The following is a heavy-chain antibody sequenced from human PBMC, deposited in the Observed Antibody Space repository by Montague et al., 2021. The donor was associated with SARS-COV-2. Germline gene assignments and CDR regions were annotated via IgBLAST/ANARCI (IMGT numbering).Heavy chain of an antibody. CDR2: IKQSGST. V-gene: IGHV4-34*01. J-gene: IGHJ4*02. CDR3: ARGHLSVSMIVVVFTSASNYFDY. Sequence: SETLSLTCAVYGGSFGDDHWSWIRQPPGKGLEWIGDIKQSGSTNYNPSLKSRGTISVDTSKNQFSLKLTSVTAADTAVYFCARGHLSVSMIVVVFTSASNYFDYWGQGAQVTVSS. D-gene: IGHD3-22*01. CDR1: GGSFGDDH.